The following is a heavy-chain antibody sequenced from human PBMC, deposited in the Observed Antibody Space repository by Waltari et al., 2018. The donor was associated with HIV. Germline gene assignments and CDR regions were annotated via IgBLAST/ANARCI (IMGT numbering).Heavy chain of an antibody. J-gene: IGHJ4*02. CDR2: INPSGGRT. CDR3: ARNVPYCSGGSCYSDY. V-gene: IGHV1-46*01. Sequence: QVQLVQSGAEVKKPGASVKVSCKASGYTFTSYYMHWVRQAPGQGLEWMGIINPSGGRTSYAQKFQGRVTMTRDTSTSTVYMELSSLRSEDTAVYYCARNVPYCSGGSCYSDYWGQGTLVTVSS. CDR1: GYTFTSYY. D-gene: IGHD2-15*01.